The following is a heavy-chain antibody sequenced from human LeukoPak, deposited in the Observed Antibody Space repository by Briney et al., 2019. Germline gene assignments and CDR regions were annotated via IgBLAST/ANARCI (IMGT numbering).Heavy chain of an antibody. V-gene: IGHV3-9*01. J-gene: IGHJ3*02. CDR1: GFTFDDYA. Sequence: GGSLRLSCAASGFTFDDYAMHWVRQAPGKGLEWVSGISWNSGSIGYADSVKGRFTISRDNAKNSLYLQMNSLRAEDTALYYCAKVGMIVVAQGALDIWGQGTMVTVSS. CDR2: ISWNSGSI. D-gene: IGHD3-22*01. CDR3: AKVGMIVVAQGALDI.